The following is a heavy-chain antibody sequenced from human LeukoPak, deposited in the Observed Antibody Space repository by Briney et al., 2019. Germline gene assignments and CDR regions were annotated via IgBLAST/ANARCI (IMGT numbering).Heavy chain of an antibody. V-gene: IGHV3-69-1*01. CDR3: ARSWELPPFDY. Sequence: GGSLRLSCAASGFTVSSNYMSWVRQAPGKGLEWVSSISSSSYIYYADSVKGRFTISRDNAKNSLYLQMNSLRAEDTAVYYCARSWELPPFDYWGQGTLVTVSS. CDR1: GFTVSSNY. CDR2: ISSSSYI. D-gene: IGHD1-26*01. J-gene: IGHJ4*02.